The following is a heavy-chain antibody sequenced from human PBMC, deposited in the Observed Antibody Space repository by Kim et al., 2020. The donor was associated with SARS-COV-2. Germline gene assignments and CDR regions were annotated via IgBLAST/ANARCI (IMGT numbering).Heavy chain of an antibody. CDR1: GFTFSSYA. CDR3: GKIMGYNSYYGVDV. Sequence: GGSLRLSCAASGFTFSSYAMSWVRQAPGKGLEWVSSISGSGGSTDYADSVKGRFTISRDNSKNTLYMQMNSLRAEDTAVYYCGKIMGYNSYYGVDVWGQGTTVTVSS. V-gene: IGHV3-23*01. J-gene: IGHJ6*02. D-gene: IGHD3-16*01. CDR2: ISGSGGST.